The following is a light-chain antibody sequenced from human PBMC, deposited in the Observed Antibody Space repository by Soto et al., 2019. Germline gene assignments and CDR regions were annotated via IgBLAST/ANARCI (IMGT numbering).Light chain of an antibody. V-gene: IGKV1-39*01. CDR3: QQSYSTPPWT. CDR1: QSIRSY. CDR2: DAS. J-gene: IGKJ1*01. Sequence: DIQLTQSPSSLSASVGDKVTITCRASQSIRSYLNWVQQKPGEAPKLLIYDASSLQTGVPSRFSGSGSGTDFSLTISSLQPEDFATYYCQQSYSTPPWTFGQGTKVEIK.